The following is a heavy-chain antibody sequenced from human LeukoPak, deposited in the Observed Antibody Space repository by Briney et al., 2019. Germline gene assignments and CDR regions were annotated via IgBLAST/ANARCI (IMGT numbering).Heavy chain of an antibody. CDR2: INPSGGST. D-gene: IGHD4-17*01. CDR3: ARVRRGDYGEEVLDY. CDR1: GYTFTSNY. J-gene: IGHJ4*02. Sequence: ASVKVSCKASGYTFTSNYMHWVRQAPGQGLEWTGVINPSGGSTSYAQKFQGRVTMTRDTSTSTVYMELSSLRSEDTAVYYCARVRRGDYGEEVLDYRGQGTLVTVSS. V-gene: IGHV1-46*01.